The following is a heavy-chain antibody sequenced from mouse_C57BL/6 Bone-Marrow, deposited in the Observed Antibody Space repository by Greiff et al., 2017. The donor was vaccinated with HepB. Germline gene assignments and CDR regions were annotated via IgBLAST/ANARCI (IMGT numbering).Heavy chain of an antibody. CDR2: IYPSDSET. Sequence: LVRPGSSVKLSCKASGYTFTSYWMDWVKQRPGQGLEWIGNIYPSDSETHYNQKFKDKATLTVDKSSSTAYMQLSSLTSEDSAVYYCAIGGYSNYLAWFAYWGQGTLVTVSA. V-gene: IGHV1-61*01. CDR1: GYTFTSYW. D-gene: IGHD2-5*01. CDR3: AIGGYSNYLAWFAY. J-gene: IGHJ3*01.